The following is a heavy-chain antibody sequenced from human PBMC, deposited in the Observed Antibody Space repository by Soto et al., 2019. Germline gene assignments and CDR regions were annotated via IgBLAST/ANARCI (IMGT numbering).Heavy chain of an antibody. Sequence: QVQLVQSGAEVKKPGASVKVSCKASGYTFTSYDINWVRQATGQGLEWMGWMNPNSGNTAYAQKFQGRVTMTRNTSISTEYMELSSLRSEDTDVYYCARAIHTMVRGGDDYWGQGTLVTVSS. CDR2: MNPNSGNT. CDR1: GYTFTSYD. D-gene: IGHD3-10*01. CDR3: ARAIHTMVRGGDDY. V-gene: IGHV1-8*01. J-gene: IGHJ4*02.